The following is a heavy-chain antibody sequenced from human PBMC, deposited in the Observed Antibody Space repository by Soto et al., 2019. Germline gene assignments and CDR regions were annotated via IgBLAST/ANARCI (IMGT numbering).Heavy chain of an antibody. D-gene: IGHD3-22*01. J-gene: IGHJ4*02. CDR2: ISSNGGST. CDR1: GFTFSSYA. V-gene: IGHV3-64D*06. Sequence: PGGSLRLSCSASGFTFSSYAMHWVRQAPGKGLEYVSAISSNGGSTYYADSVKGRFTISRDDSKNTLYLQMSSLRAEDTAVYYCVKKVNYYDSSGYPYWGQGTLVTVSS. CDR3: VKKVNYYDSSGYPY.